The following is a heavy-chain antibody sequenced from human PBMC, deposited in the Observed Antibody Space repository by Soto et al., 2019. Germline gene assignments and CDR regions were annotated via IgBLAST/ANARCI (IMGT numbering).Heavy chain of an antibody. Sequence: TSETLSLTCTVSGGSISSGDYYWSWIRQPPGKGLEWIGYIYYSGSTYYNPSLKSRVTISVDTSKNQFSLKLSSVTAADTAVYYCAREDEYDDSSGHAYYYGVDGWGQGNTVTVSS. J-gene: IGHJ6*02. CDR1: GGSISSGDYY. D-gene: IGHD3-22*01. CDR2: IYYSGST. CDR3: AREDEYDDSSGHAYYYGVDG. V-gene: IGHV4-30-4*01.